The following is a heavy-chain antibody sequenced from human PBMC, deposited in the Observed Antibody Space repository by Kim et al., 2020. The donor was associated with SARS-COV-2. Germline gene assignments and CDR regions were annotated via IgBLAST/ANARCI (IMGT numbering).Heavy chain of an antibody. V-gene: IGHV3-30*03. CDR1: GFTFSSYG. CDR3: VTEWGSDVVITETYFDL. J-gene: IGHJ2*01. CDR2: ISYDGSNK. Sequence: GGSLRLSCAASGFTFSSYGMHWVRQAPGKGLEWVAVISYDGSNKYYADSVKGRFTISRDNSKNTLYLQMNSLRAEDTAVYYCVTEWGSDVVITETYFDLWGRGTLVTVSS. D-gene: IGHD3-22*01.